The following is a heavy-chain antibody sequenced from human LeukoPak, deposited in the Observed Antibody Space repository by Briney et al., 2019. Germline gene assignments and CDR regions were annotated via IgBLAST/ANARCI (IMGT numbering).Heavy chain of an antibody. CDR3: ARHSGEVMAAATPPRDVFDV. J-gene: IGHJ3*01. CDR2: ISYDGSNK. V-gene: IGHV3-30-3*01. Sequence: PGGSLRLSCAASGFTFSSYAMHWVRQAPGKGLEWVAVISYDGSNKYYADSVKGRFTISRDNSKNTLYLQMNSLRAEDTAVYYCARHSGEVMAAATPPRDVFDVWGQGTMVTVSS. D-gene: IGHD2-15*01. CDR1: GFTFSSYA.